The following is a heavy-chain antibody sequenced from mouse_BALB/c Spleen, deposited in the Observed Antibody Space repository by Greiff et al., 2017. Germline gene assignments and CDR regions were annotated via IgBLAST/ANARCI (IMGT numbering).Heavy chain of an antibody. CDR2: IYPGSGST. V-gene: IGHV1S22*01. CDR3: TRSYGSSLRAMDY. CDR1: GYTFTSYW. D-gene: IGHD1-1*01. J-gene: IGHJ4*01. Sequence: LQQPGSELVRPGASVKLSCKASGYTFTSYWMHWVKQRPGQGLEWIGNIYPGSGSTNYDEKFKSKATLTVDTSSSTAYMQLSSLTSEDSAVHYCTRSYGSSLRAMDYWGQGTSVTVSS.